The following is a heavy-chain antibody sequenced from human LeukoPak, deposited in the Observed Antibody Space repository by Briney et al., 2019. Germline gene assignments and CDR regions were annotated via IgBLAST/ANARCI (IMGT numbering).Heavy chain of an antibody. J-gene: IGHJ6*03. CDR1: GVIFSNYW. D-gene: IGHD5-24*01. CDR2: INRDGSST. CDR3: ASDPSRDGYTDYYYYYMDV. V-gene: IGHV3-74*01. Sequence: PGGSLRLSCAASGVIFSNYWMHWVRQAPGKGLVWVSRINRDGSSTSYADSVKGRFTISRDNAKNSLYLQMNSLRAEDTAVYYCASDPSRDGYTDYYYYYMDVWGKGTTVTVSS.